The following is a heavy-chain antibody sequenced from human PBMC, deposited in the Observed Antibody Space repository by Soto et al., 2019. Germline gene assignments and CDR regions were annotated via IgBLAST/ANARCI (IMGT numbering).Heavy chain of an antibody. CDR1: GFTFSSYD. Sequence: EVQLVESGGGLVQPGGSLRLSCAASGFTFSSYDMHWVRQATGKGLEWVSAIGTAGDTYYPGSVKGRFTISRENAKNSLYLQMNSLRAGDTAVYYCARSNYDFWRGYYPNGMDVWGQGTTVTVSS. J-gene: IGHJ6*02. CDR3: ARSNYDFWRGYYPNGMDV. D-gene: IGHD3-3*01. V-gene: IGHV3-13*01. CDR2: IGTAGDT.